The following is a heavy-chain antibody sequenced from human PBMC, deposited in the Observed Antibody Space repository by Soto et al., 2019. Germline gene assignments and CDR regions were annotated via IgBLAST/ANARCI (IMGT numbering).Heavy chain of an antibody. CDR3: ARDRGPSSGYYPYWFDP. J-gene: IGHJ5*02. D-gene: IGHD3-22*01. CDR2: IIPIFGTA. V-gene: IGHV1-69*13. Sequence: ASVKVSCKASGGTFSNYAINWVRQAPGQGLEWMGEIIPIFGTANYAQKFQGRVTITADESTSTAYMELSSLRSEDTAVYYCARDRGPSSGYYPYWFDPWGQGTLVTVSS. CDR1: GGTFSNYA.